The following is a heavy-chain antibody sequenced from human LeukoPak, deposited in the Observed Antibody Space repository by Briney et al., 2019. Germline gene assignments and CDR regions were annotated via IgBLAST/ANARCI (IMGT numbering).Heavy chain of an antibody. CDR1: GFTFSSYA. D-gene: IGHD3-10*01. CDR3: AKLPWGLWFGESYMPTEYFDL. V-gene: IGHV3-23*01. J-gene: IGHJ2*01. CDR2: ISGSGGST. Sequence: PGGSLRLSSATSGFTFSSYAMSWVRQAPGKGLEWVSAISGSGGSTYYADSVKGRFTISRDNSKNTLYLQMNSLRAEDTAVYYCAKLPWGLWFGESYMPTEYFDLWGRGTLVTVSS.